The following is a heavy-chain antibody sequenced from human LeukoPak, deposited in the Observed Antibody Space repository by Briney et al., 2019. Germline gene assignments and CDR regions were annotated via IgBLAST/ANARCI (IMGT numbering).Heavy chain of an antibody. Sequence: SETLSLTCAVYGGSFSGYYWSWIRQPPGKGLEWIGYIYHTGDTYYNPSLKSRATISVDTAKNQFSLRLSFVTATDTAVYFCAGDQGDYGDYGWFDPWGQGTQVTVSS. CDR2: IYHTGDT. J-gene: IGHJ5*02. D-gene: IGHD4-17*01. CDR1: GGSFSGYY. V-gene: IGHV4-34*01. CDR3: AGDQGDYGDYGWFDP.